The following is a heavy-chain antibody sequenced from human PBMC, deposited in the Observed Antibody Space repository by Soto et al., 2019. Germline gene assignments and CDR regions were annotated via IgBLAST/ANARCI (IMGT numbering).Heavy chain of an antibody. Sequence: SVKVSCKASGFSFTSSAVQWVRQARGQRLEWIGWIVVGSGNTNYAQKFQERVTITRDNAKNTLYLQMNSLRAEDTAIYYCVRDDIGLGLDYWGLGTLVTVSS. CDR2: IVVGSGNT. J-gene: IGHJ4*02. CDR3: VRDDIGLGLDY. D-gene: IGHD1-1*01. CDR1: GFSFTSSA. V-gene: IGHV1-58*01.